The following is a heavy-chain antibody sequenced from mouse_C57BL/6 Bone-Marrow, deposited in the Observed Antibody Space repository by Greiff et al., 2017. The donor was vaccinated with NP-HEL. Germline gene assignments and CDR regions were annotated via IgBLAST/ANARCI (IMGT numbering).Heavy chain of an antibody. CDR1: GFTFNTYA. D-gene: IGHD2-4*01. V-gene: IGHV10-3*01. Sequence: GGGLVQPKGSLTLSCAASGFTFNTYAMHWVRQAPGKGLEWVARIRSKSSNYATYYADSVKDRFTISRDDSQSMLYLQMNNLKTEDTAMYYCVRDHNYDYGWYFDVWGTGTTVTVSS. CDR3: VRDHNYDYGWYFDV. J-gene: IGHJ1*03. CDR2: IRSKSSNYAT.